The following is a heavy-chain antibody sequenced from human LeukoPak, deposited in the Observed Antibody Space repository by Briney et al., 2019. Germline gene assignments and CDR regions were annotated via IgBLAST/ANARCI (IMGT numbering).Heavy chain of an antibody. J-gene: IGHJ6*02. Sequence: SETLSLTCAVSVGSISSGNWWSWVRQSPGKGLEWIGEIYHNGTANYNPSLKSRVTISADRFTNHFSLKLTSVTAADTAVYYCATAPILRGEGGEHFKYGMDVWGQGTTVSVSS. V-gene: IGHV4-4*02. CDR1: VGSISSGNW. CDR2: IYHNGTA. D-gene: IGHD2-2*02. CDR3: ATAPILRGEGGEHFKYGMDV.